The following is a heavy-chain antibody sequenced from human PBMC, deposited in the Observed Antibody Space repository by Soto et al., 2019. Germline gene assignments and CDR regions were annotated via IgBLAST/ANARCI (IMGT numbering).Heavy chain of an antibody. Sequence: PGGSLRLSCAASGFTFDDYAMHWVRQAPGKGLEWVSGISWNSGSIGYADSVKGRFTISRDNAKNSLYLQMNSLRAEDTALYYCAKGREGGLLWFGEFLSAFDIWGQGTMVTVSS. J-gene: IGHJ3*02. V-gene: IGHV3-9*01. CDR3: AKGREGGLLWFGEFLSAFDI. D-gene: IGHD3-10*01. CDR2: ISWNSGSI. CDR1: GFTFDDYA.